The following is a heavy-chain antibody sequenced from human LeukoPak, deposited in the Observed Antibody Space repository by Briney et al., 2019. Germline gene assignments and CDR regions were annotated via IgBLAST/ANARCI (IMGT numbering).Heavy chain of an antibody. V-gene: IGHV3-21*01. CDR2: ISSSSSYI. CDR3: ARDSGIVVVPAAIGY. CDR1: GFTFSSYS. J-gene: IGHJ4*02. D-gene: IGHD2-2*01. Sequence: GGSLRLSCAASGFTFSSYSMNWVRQAPGKGLEWVSSISSSSSYIYYADSVKGRYTISRDNAKNSLYLQMNSLRAEDTAVYYCARDSGIVVVPAAIGYWGQGTLVTVSS.